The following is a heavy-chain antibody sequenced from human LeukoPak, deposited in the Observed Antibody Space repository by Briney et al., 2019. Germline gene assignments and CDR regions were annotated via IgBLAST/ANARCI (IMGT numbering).Heavy chain of an antibody. V-gene: IGHV5-51*01. Sequence: GESLKISCKGSGYRFPKYWIGWVRQMPGKGLEWMGIIYPGDSDTIYSPSFQGQVSISADESTTTTYLQWSSLKASDTAMYFCARHDRSGRYPYYFDSWGQGTLVTVSS. CDR2: IYPGDSDT. CDR1: GYRFPKYW. J-gene: IGHJ4*02. D-gene: IGHD1-26*01. CDR3: ARHDRSGRYPYYFDS.